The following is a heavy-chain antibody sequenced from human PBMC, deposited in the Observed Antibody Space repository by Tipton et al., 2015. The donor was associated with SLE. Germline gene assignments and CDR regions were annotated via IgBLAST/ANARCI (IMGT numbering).Heavy chain of an antibody. CDR1: GGSISGFY. D-gene: IGHD4-11*01. CDR3: AKDRGSNYPYGFDY. Sequence: LRLSCTVSGGSISGFYWSWIRQPDGKGLEWIGRIYSSGSPNYNPSLKSRVTMSVDPSKNQFSLKLSSVTAADTAVYYCAKDRGSNYPYGFDYWGQGTLVTVSS. CDR2: IYSSGSP. V-gene: IGHV4-4*07. J-gene: IGHJ4*02.